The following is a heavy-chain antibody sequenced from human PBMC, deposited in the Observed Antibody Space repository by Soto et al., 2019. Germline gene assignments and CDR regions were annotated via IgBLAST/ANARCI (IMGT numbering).Heavy chain of an antibody. CDR1: GFTFSGSA. CDR2: IRSKANSYAT. J-gene: IGHJ6*02. D-gene: IGHD2-2*01. CDR3: AKSFGHCSSTSCYWDYWRDYYYGMDV. Sequence: GGSLRLSCAASGFTFSGSAMHWVRQASGKGLEWVGRIRSKANSYATAYAASVKGRFTISRDDSKNTAYLQMNSLKTEDTAVYYCAKSFGHCSSTSCYWDYWRDYYYGMDVWGQGTKVTVSS. V-gene: IGHV3-73*01.